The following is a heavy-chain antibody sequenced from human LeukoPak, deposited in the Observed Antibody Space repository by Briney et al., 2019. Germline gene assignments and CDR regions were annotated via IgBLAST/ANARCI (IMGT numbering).Heavy chain of an antibody. CDR3: VRDWGYYYKSSGYGFDF. D-gene: IGHD3-22*01. CDR2: IINSGNTI. Sequence: GGSLRLSCAASGFTFSDYYMSWIRQAPGKGLEWVSYIINSGNTIYYADSVKGRFTISRDNTKNSLYLQMNSLRAEDTAVYYCVRDWGYYYKSSGYGFDFWGQGTLVTVSS. CDR1: GFTFSDYY. J-gene: IGHJ4*02. V-gene: IGHV3-11*01.